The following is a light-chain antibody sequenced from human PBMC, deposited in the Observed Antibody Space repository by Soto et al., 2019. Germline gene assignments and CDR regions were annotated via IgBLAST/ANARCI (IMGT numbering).Light chain of an antibody. CDR1: QSVSSN. J-gene: IGKJ1*01. Sequence: EIRFSQSPATLSLSQGERATLSCRASQSVSSNLAWYQHKPGQAPRLLIYGVSTRATGIPARFSGSGSETEFTLTISSLQSEDFAVYYCQQYNDWPRTFGQGTKVDIK. CDR2: GVS. V-gene: IGKV3-15*01. CDR3: QQYNDWPRT.